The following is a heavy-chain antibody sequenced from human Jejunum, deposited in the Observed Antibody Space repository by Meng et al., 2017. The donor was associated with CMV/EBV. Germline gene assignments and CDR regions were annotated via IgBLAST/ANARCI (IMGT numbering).Heavy chain of an antibody. CDR2: FYTGGQT. D-gene: IGHD3-9*01. CDR3: SSFDYAGHPDSFDI. V-gene: IGHV3-53*01. Sequence: SGLRVGATYMTWVRQAPGKGLEWVSVFYTGGQTYYADAVKGRFTISRDTSKNTVDLQMNSLRAEDTAVYYCSSFDYAGHPDSFDIWGQGTLVTVSS. CDR1: GLRVGATY. J-gene: IGHJ4*01.